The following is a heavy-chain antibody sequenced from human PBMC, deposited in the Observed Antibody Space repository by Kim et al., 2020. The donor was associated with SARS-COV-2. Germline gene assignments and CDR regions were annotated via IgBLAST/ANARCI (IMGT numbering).Heavy chain of an antibody. CDR1: GYTFTSYA. V-gene: IGHV1-3*01. D-gene: IGHD3-22*01. Sequence: ASVKVSCKASGYTFTSYAMHWVRQAPGQRLEWMGWINAGNGNTKYSQKFQGRVTITRDTSASTAYMELSSLRSEDTAVYYCARLYYYDSSGYYFDYWGQGTLVTVSS. CDR2: INAGNGNT. CDR3: ARLYYYDSSGYYFDY. J-gene: IGHJ4*02.